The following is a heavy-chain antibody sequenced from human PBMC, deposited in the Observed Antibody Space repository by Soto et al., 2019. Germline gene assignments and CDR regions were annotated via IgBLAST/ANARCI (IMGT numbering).Heavy chain of an antibody. CDR3: ARVWLGYCSGGSCPQSDGSIAVAGPWFDP. Sequence: QVQLVQSGAEVKKPGASVKVSCKASGYTFTSYGISWVRQAPGQGLEWMGWISAYNGNTNYAQKLQGRVTMTTDTPTSTAYMELRSLRSDDTAVYYCARVWLGYCSGGSCPQSDGSIAVAGPWFDPWGQGTLVTVSS. CDR1: GYTFTSYG. CDR2: ISAYNGNT. J-gene: IGHJ5*02. D-gene: IGHD2-15*01. V-gene: IGHV1-18*04.